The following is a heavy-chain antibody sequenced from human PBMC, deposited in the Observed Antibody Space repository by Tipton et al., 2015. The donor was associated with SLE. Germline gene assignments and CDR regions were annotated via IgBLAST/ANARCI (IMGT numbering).Heavy chain of an antibody. CDR1: GGTFSSYA. CDR3: ARDSTGTELDY. V-gene: IGHV1-46*01. CDR2: INPSGGST. J-gene: IGHJ4*02. D-gene: IGHD1-1*01. Sequence: QSGPEVKKPGSSVKVSCKASGGTFSSYAISWVRQAPGQGLEWMGIINPSGGSTSYAQKFQGRVTMTRDTSTSTVYMELSSLRSEDTAVYYCARDSTGTELDYWGQGTLVTVSS.